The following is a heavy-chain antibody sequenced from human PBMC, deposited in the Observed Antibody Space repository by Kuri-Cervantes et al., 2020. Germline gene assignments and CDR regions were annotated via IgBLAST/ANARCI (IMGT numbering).Heavy chain of an antibody. CDR2: INPSGGST. Sequence: ASVKVSCKASGYTFTGYYMHWVRQAPGQGLEWMGIINPSGGSTSYAQKFQGRVTMTRDTSTSTAYMELSRLRSDDTAVYYCARGHLVGAPIVVDAFDIWGQGTMVTVSS. V-gene: IGHV1-46*01. D-gene: IGHD1-26*01. J-gene: IGHJ3*02. CDR3: ARGHLVGAPIVVDAFDI. CDR1: GYTFTGYY.